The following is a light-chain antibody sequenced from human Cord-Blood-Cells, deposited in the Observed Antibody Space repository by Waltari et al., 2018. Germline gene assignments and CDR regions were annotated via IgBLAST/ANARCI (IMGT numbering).Light chain of an antibody. CDR1: QSVSSN. CDR3: QQYNNWPFT. CDR2: GAS. J-gene: IGKJ3*01. Sequence: ELVMTQSAATLSVSPGESATLSCRASQSVSSNLAWYQQKPGQAPRLLIYGASTRATGIPARFSGSGSGTEFTLTISSLQSEDFAVYYCQQYNNWPFTFGPETKVDIK. V-gene: IGKV3-15*01.